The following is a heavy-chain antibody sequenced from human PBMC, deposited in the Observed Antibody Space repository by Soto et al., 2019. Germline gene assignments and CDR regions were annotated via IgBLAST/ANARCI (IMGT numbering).Heavy chain of an antibody. J-gene: IGHJ5*02. CDR1: GDSVSSNSAA. D-gene: IGHD6-19*01. CDR2: TYYRSKWYN. Sequence: PSQTLSLTCAISGDSVSSNSAAWNWIRQSPSRGLEWLGRTYYRSKWYNDYAVSVKSRITINPDTSKNQFSLQLNSVTPEDTAVYYCARAGEYSSGWSFKNNWFDPWGQGTLVTVSS. CDR3: ARAGEYSSGWSFKNNWFDP. V-gene: IGHV6-1*01.